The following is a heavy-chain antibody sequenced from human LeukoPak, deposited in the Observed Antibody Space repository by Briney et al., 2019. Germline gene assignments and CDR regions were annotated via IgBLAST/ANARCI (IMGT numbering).Heavy chain of an antibody. CDR3: ARHLWAGGSSRVGALGY. Sequence: GESLKISCKGSGYSFTSYWIGWVRQMPGKGLEWMGIIYPGDSDTRYSPSFQGQVTISADKSISTAYLQWSSLKASDTAMYYGARHLWAGGSSRVGALGYWGQGTLVTVSS. V-gene: IGHV5-51*01. D-gene: IGHD6-13*01. J-gene: IGHJ4*02. CDR1: GYSFTSYW. CDR2: IYPGDSDT.